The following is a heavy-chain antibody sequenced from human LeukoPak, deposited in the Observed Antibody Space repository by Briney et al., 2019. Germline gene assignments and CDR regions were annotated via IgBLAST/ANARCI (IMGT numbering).Heavy chain of an antibody. V-gene: IGHV3-21*01. CDR2: ISGSSRHK. J-gene: IGHJ4*02. CDR3: ARTANFAAGYYIDY. Sequence: GGSLRLSCAASGFTFSSYTMTWVRQAPGKGLEWVSSISGSSRHKYYADSVKGRFTISRDNAKNSLYLQMNSLRAEDTAVYYCARTANFAAGYYIDYWGQGNLVTVSS. D-gene: IGHD6-13*01. CDR1: GFTFSSYT.